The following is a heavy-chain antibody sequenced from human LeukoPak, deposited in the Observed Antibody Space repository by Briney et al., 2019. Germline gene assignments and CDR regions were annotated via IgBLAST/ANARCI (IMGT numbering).Heavy chain of an antibody. CDR2: INPNSGGT. J-gene: IGHJ4*02. CDR1: GYTFTGYY. CDR3: AKEHKTIFGVVTDPCFDY. Sequence: GASVKVSCKASGYTFTGYYMHWVRQAPGQGLEWMGRINPNSGGTNYAQKFQGRVTMTRDTSISTAYMELSRLRSDDTAVYYCAKEHKTIFGVVTDPCFDYWGQGTLVTVSS. D-gene: IGHD3-3*01. V-gene: IGHV1-2*06.